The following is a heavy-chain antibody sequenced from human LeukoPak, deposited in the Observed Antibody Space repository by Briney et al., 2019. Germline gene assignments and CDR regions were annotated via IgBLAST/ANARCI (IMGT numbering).Heavy chain of an antibody. Sequence: PSETLSLTCFVSGGSISSQYWTWIRQSPGKGLEWIGYIYYSGSTNYNPSLRSRVTISVDTSKNRFSLRLSSVTAADTAMYYCARVNPHGNSRGDWWFDPWGQGTLVTVSS. J-gene: IGHJ5*02. CDR1: GGSISSQY. V-gene: IGHV4-59*11. D-gene: IGHD2-21*02. CDR3: ARVNPHGNSRGDWWFDP. CDR2: IYYSGST.